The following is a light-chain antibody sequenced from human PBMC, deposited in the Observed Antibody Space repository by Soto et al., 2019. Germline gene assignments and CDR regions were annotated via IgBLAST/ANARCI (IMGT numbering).Light chain of an antibody. V-gene: IGKV1-12*01. CDR3: QQANSLPT. CDR2: GAS. CDR1: QGVSSW. J-gene: IGKJ5*01. Sequence: DIPMTQSPSSVSASVGDRVTITCRASQGVSSWVAWYQQKPGKAPKLLIYGASTLQSGVPSRFSGSGSGTDFTLTISRLQPEDVATYYCQQANSLPTFGQGTRLEIK.